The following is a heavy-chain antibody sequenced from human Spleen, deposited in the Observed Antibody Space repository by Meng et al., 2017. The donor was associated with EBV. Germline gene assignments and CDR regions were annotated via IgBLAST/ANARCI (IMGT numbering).Heavy chain of an antibody. V-gene: IGHV2-5*02. CDR3: AHSPYYHDTSGYYYGAFDY. Sequence: FTACDSTCVKPTHNLALTVTFCGFSFSSNDVALGWMRQPPGQALEWLALIYWDGDDRYSPSLKSRLTITKDTSKNQVVLTMTNMDPVDTATYYCAHSPYYHDTSGYYYGAFDYWGQGTLVTVSS. CDR1: GFSFSSNDVA. J-gene: IGHJ4*02. CDR2: IYWDGDD. D-gene: IGHD3-22*01.